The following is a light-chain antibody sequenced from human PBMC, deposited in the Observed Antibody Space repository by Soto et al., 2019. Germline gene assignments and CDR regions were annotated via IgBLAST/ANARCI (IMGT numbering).Light chain of an antibody. CDR2: GAS. CDR3: QQYNNWPPST. V-gene: IGKV3-15*01. CDR1: QSVSSN. J-gene: IGKJ1*01. Sequence: EIVMTHSPSTLSLSPVERATLSCSASQSVSSNLAWYQQKPGQAPRLLIYGASTRATGIPARFSGSGSGTEFTLTISSLQSEDFAVYYCQQYNNWPPSTFGQGTKVDIK.